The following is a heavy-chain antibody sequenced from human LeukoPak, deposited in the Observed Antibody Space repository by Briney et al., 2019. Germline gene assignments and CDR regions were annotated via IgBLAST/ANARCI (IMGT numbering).Heavy chain of an antibody. V-gene: IGHV1-18*01. CDR1: GYTFTCYG. Sequence: ASVKVSCKASGYTFTCYGISWVRQAPGQGLEWMGWISAYNGNTNYAQKLQGRVTMTTDTSTSTAYMELRSLRSDDTAVYYCARPATMVRGVIIKANWFDPWGQGTLVTVSS. J-gene: IGHJ5*02. D-gene: IGHD3-10*01. CDR2: ISAYNGNT. CDR3: ARPATMVRGVIIKANWFDP.